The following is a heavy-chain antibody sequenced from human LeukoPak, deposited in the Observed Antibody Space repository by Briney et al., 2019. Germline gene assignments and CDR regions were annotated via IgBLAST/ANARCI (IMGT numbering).Heavy chain of an antibody. J-gene: IGHJ4*02. Sequence: PGGSLRLSCAASGFTFSHAWMTWVRQAPGKGLEWVAFIRYDGGTKYYADSVKGRFTISRDNSKNTLYLQMNSLRAEDTAVYYCAKDAGSYAYYFDYWGQGTLVTVSS. V-gene: IGHV3-30*02. CDR1: GFTFSHAW. CDR3: AKDAGSYAYYFDY. D-gene: IGHD1-26*01. CDR2: IRYDGGTK.